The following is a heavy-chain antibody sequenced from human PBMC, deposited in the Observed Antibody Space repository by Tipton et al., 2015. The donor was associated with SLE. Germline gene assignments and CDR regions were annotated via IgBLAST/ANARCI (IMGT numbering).Heavy chain of an antibody. CDR2: INHSGST. J-gene: IGHJ4*02. CDR3: ARGTRSIAAWGLRPLYFDC. Sequence: TLSLTCAVYGGSFSDYYWSWIRQPPGKGLEWIGEINHSGSTNYNPSLKSGVTISVDTSKNQFSLKLSSVTAADTAVYYCARGTRSIAAWGLRPLYFDCWGQGTLVTVSS. CDR1: GGSFSDYY. V-gene: IGHV4-34*01. D-gene: IGHD4-17*01.